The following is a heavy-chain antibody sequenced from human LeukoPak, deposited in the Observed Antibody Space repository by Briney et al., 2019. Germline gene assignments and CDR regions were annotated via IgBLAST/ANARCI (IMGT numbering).Heavy chain of an antibody. D-gene: IGHD5-18*01. CDR1: GGTFSSYA. CDR2: IIPIFGTA. V-gene: IGHV1-69*06. Sequence: ASVKVSCKASGGTFSSYAISWVRQAPGQGLEWMGGIIPIFGTANYAQKFQGRVTITADKSTSTAYMELSSLRSEDKAVYYCARGGTVDTAYYFDYWGQGTLVTVSS. J-gene: IGHJ4*02. CDR3: ARGGTVDTAYYFDY.